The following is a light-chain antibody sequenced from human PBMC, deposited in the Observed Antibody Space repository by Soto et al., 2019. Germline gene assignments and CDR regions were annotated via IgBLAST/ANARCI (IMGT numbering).Light chain of an antibody. J-gene: IGLJ2*01. CDR2: DVI. Sequence: QSALTLPASVSGSPGQSITISCTGTSSDVGGYNYVSWYQQHPGKAPKLIIYDVINRPSGVSNRFSGSKSGNTASLTISGLQAEDEADYYCSSYTSSSPVVFGGGTKLTVL. CDR3: SSYTSSSPVV. V-gene: IGLV2-14*01. CDR1: SSDVGGYNY.